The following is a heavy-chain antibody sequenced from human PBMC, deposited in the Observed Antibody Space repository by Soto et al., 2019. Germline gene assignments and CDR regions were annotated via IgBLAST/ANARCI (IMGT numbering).Heavy chain of an antibody. CDR3: TQLYRDDP. CDR2: IRSQKDGGAK. V-gene: IGHV3-15*01. J-gene: IGHJ5*02. Sequence: EIQLVESGGGVVKPGESLTLSCAASGFTVKDAWMHWVRQAPGKGLEWLGLIRSQKDGGAKHYAAPVRDRFTISRDDSRNTLYLRMNSLKIEDTAVYYCTQLYRDDPWGQGTLVTVSS. D-gene: IGHD3-10*01. CDR1: GFTVKDAW.